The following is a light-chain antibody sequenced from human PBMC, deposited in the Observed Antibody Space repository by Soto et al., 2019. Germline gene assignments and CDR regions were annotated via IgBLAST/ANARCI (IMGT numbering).Light chain of an antibody. CDR3: QQHNNWPPYT. CDR1: QSVGTN. V-gene: IGKV3-15*01. CDR2: ETS. Sequence: EILMTQSPATLSLSPGESATLSCRASQSVGTNLAWYQQKPGQAPRLLIYETSSRATGIPARFSGSGSGTDFTLTISSLQSEDSALYYCQQHNNWPPYTFGQGTKLEIK. J-gene: IGKJ2*01.